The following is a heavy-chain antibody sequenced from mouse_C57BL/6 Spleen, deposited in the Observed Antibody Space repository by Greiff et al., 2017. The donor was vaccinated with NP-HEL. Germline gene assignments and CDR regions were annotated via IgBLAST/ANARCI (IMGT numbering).Heavy chain of an antibody. V-gene: IGHV1-80*01. CDR1: GYAFSSYW. J-gene: IGHJ1*03. CDR3: ARTGTRYFDV. Sequence: VQGVESGAELVKPGASVKISCKASGYAFSSYWMNWVKQRPGKGLEWIGQIYPGDGDTNYNGKFKGKATLTADKSSSTAYMQLSSLTSEDSAVYFCARTGTRYFDVWGTGTTVTVSS. D-gene: IGHD4-1*01. CDR2: IYPGDGDT.